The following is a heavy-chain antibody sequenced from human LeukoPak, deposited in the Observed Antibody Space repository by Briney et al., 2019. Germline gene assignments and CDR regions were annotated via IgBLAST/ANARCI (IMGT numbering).Heavy chain of an antibody. D-gene: IGHD3-10*01. V-gene: IGHV3-30*02. CDR1: GFTVSSNE. CDR2: IRYDGSNK. CDR3: ARRSDYGSGSFPFDY. J-gene: IGHJ4*02. Sequence: GGSLRLSCAASGFTVSSNEMSWVRQAPGKGLEWVAFIRYDGSNKYYADSVKGRFTISRDNSKNTLYLQMNSLRAEDTAVYYCARRSDYGSGSFPFDYWGQGTLVTVSS.